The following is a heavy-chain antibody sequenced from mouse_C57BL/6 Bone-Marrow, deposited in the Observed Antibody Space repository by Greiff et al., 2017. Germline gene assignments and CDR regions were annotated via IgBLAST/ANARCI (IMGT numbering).Heavy chain of an antibody. D-gene: IGHD2-1*01. Sequence: QVQLKQSGAELVRPGTSVKMSCKASGYTFTNYWIGWAKQRPGHGLEWIGDIYPGGGYTNYNEKFKGKATLTADKSSSTAYMQFSSLTSEDSAIYYCARRGLYYGNWGYAMDYWGQGTSVTVSS. CDR2: IYPGGGYT. CDR3: ARRGLYYGNWGYAMDY. J-gene: IGHJ4*01. V-gene: IGHV1-63*01. CDR1: GYTFTNYW.